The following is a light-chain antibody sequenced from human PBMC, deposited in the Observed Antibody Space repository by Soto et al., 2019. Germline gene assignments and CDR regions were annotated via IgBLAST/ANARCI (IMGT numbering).Light chain of an antibody. CDR1: QGIRSW. J-gene: IGKJ5*01. CDR2: SAS. Sequence: DLPMTQSPSSVSASVGDRVTITCRASQGIRSWLAWYQQKPGKAPNLLIYSASSLQSGVPSRFSGSGSGTDFTLTISSLQPEDFATYYCQQASSFPITFGQGTRLEIK. CDR3: QQASSFPIT. V-gene: IGKV1-12*01.